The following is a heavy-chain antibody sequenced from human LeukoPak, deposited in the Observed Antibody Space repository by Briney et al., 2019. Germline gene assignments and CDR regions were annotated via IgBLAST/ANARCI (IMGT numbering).Heavy chain of an antibody. CDR2: ISGSGGST. D-gene: IGHD2-2*01. J-gene: IGHJ4*02. CDR1: GFTFSSYA. V-gene: IGHV3-23*01. CDR3: AKDYCSSTSCFYFDY. Sequence: GGSLRLSCVASGFTFSSYAMSWVRQAPGKGLEWVSAISGSGGSTYYADSVKGRFTISRDNSKNTLFLQMNSLRAEDTAVYYCAKDYCSSTSCFYFDYWGQGTLVTVSS.